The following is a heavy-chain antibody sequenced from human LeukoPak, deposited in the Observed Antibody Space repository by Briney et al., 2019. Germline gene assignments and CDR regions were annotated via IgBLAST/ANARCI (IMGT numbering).Heavy chain of an antibody. D-gene: IGHD3-22*01. V-gene: IGHV3-7*03. J-gene: IGHJ4*02. CDR1: GFTFSSYW. CDR3: AKDASDSSGYNHYFDY. Sequence: GGSLRLSCAASGFTFSSYWMSWVRQAPGKGLEWVANIKQDGSEKYYVDSVKGRFTISRDNAKNSLYLQMNSLRAEDTALYYCAKDASDSSGYNHYFDYWGQGTLVTVSS. CDR2: IKQDGSEK.